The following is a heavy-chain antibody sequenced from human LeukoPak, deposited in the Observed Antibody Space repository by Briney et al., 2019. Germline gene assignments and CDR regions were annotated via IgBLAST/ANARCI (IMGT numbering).Heavy chain of an antibody. CDR1: GFTFSSYG. CDR2: INPSGGST. D-gene: IGHD3-10*01. Sequence: GRSLRLSCAASGFTFSSYGMHWVRQAPGQGLEWMGIINPSGGSTSYAQKFQGRVTMTRDMSTSTVYMELSSLRSEDTAVYYCARESVHRVFRTYYYGSGILNWFDPWGQGTLVTVSS. J-gene: IGHJ5*02. CDR3: ARESVHRVFRTYYYGSGILNWFDP. V-gene: IGHV1-46*01.